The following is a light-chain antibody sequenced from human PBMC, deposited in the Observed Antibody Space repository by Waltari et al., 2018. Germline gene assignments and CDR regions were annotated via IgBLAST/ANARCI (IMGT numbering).Light chain of an antibody. J-gene: IGKJ1*01. CDR3: QEYVDDLWT. Sequence: DILMTQSPPTLSASMGDRVTITCRASRDISTKLALYQQKQGRAPKLLIYNAASLERGVTARFGGNGSWTEFTLTISTLQPDDFAAYYCQEYVDDLWTFGQGTKVEIK. CDR2: NAA. CDR1: RDISTK. V-gene: IGKV1-5*01.